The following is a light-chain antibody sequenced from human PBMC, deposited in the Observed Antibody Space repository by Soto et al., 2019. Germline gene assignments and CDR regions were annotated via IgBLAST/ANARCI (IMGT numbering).Light chain of an antibody. V-gene: IGLV2-14*03. J-gene: IGLJ1*01. CDR3: SSYPNTPSVNYV. CDR1: SSDVGGWDL. Sequence: QSALTQPASVSGSPGQSIVISCTGTSSDVGGWDLVSWYQQQQGKAPKLMIYDVRVRPSGVSSRFSGSKAGNTASLTISGIQAADEGDEYCSSYPNTPSVNYVFGTGTKVTVL. CDR2: DVR.